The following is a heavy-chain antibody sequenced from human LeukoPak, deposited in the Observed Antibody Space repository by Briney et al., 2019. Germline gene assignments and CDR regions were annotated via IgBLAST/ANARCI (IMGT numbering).Heavy chain of an antibody. J-gene: IGHJ4*02. CDR1: GFTFSHYG. Sequence: GSLRLSCAASGFTFSHYGMSWVRQAPGKGLEWVSALSGSGGTTYYADSVRGRFTISRDNSKNTLYLQVNSLRAEDTAVYYCAKDYPGALLYFDCWGQGTLVTVSS. CDR2: LSGSGGTT. CDR3: AKDYPGALLYFDC. D-gene: IGHD3-10*01. V-gene: IGHV3-23*01.